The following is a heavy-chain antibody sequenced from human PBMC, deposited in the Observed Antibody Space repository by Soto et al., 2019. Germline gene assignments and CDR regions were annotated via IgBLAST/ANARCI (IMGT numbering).Heavy chain of an antibody. V-gene: IGHV3-33*01. D-gene: IGHD3-10*01. CDR2: IWYDGSNK. J-gene: IGHJ4*02. CDR1: GFTFSSYG. CDR3: ARDAYLGSGSYAY. Sequence: AQLVQSGGGLVQPGGSMRLSCAASGFTFSSYGMHWVRQAPGKGLEWVALIWYDGSNKNYADSVKGRFTISRDDSKNTLYLQMNSLRAEDTAVYYCARDAYLGSGSYAYWGQGTLVTVSS.